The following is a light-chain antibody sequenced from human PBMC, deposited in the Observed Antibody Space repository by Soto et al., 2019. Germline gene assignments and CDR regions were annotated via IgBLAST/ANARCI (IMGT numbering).Light chain of an antibody. CDR1: QGVNSNS. CDR2: AAA. CDR3: QLYGRSPMYT. J-gene: IGKJ2*01. V-gene: IGKV3-20*01. Sequence: EIVLTQSPGTLSLSPGERATLSCRASQGVNSNSLAWYQQKPGQAPRLLMYAAANRATGIPDRFSGSGSGTDFTLTISRLEPEDFAVYYCQLYGRSPMYTLGQGTRLEIK.